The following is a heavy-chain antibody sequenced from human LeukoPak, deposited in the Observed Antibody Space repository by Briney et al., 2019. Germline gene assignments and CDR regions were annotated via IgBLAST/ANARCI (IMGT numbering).Heavy chain of an antibody. CDR2: IYHSGST. V-gene: IGHV4-38-2*02. CDR3: ARDGGNFWVDY. J-gene: IGHJ4*02. D-gene: IGHD3-3*01. Sequence: SETLSLTCTVSGYSISSGYYWGWIRQPPGKGLEWIGSIYHSGSTYYNPSLKSRVTISVDTSKNQFSLKLSSVTAADTAVYYCARDGGNFWVDYWGQGTLITVSS. CDR1: GYSISSGYY.